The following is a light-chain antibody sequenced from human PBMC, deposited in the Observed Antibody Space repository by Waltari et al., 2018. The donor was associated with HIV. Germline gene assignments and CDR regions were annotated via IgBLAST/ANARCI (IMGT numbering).Light chain of an antibody. J-gene: IGLJ3*02. Sequence: SAVTQPASVSGLPGQSIPISCTGGDSDFGLYNFVSWYQQHPGRVPRLILYDGDSRAAGISDRFAGSRSAPTASLNISRLRAEDEADYYGASVTGDDTLLFGGGTKVTVL. V-gene: IGLV2-14*03. CDR1: DSDFGLYNF. CDR3: ASVTGDDTLL. CDR2: DGD.